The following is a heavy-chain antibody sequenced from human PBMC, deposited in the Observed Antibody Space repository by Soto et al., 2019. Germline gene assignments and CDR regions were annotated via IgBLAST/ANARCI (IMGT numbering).Heavy chain of an antibody. V-gene: IGHV4-30-4*02. D-gene: IGHD2-15*01. Sequence: SETLSLTCTVSGGSISSGDYYWSWIRQPPGKGLEWIGYIYYSGSTYYNPSLKSRVTISVDTSKNQFSLKLSSVTAADTAVYYCARGLHCSGGSCYSERWGAYDYWGQGTLVTVSS. CDR2: IYYSGST. CDR1: GGSISSGDYY. J-gene: IGHJ4*02. CDR3: ARGLHCSGGSCYSERWGAYDY.